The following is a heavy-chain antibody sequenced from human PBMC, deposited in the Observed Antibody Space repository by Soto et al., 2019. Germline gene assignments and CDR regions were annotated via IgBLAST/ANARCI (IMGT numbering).Heavy chain of an antibody. V-gene: IGHV3-23*01. CDR2: ISGSGGST. Sequence: EVQLLESGGGLVQPGGSLRLSCAASGLTFSSYAMSWVRQAPEKGLEWVSAISGSGGSTYYADSVKGRFTISRDNSKNTLYLQMNSLRAEDTAVYYCAKPIYGSGWPPLWGQGTMVTVSS. CDR1: GLTFSSYA. CDR3: AKPIYGSGWPPL. D-gene: IGHD6-19*01. J-gene: IGHJ3*01.